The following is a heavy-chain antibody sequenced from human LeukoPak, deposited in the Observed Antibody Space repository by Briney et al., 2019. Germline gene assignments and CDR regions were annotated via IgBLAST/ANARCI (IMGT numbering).Heavy chain of an antibody. J-gene: IGHJ4*02. CDR3: ARGSSSGWYDKIDY. CDR1: GFTFSSYA. CDR2: ISYDGSNK. V-gene: IGHV3-30-3*01. D-gene: IGHD6-19*01. Sequence: GGSLRLSCAASGFTFSSYAMHWVRQAPGKGLEWVAVISYDGSNKYYADSVKGRFTISRDNSKNTLYLQMNSLRAEDTAVYYCARGSSSGWYDKIDYWGQGTLVTVSS.